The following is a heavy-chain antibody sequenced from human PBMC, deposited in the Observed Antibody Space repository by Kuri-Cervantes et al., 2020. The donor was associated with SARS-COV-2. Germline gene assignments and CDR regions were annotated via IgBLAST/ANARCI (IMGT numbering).Heavy chain of an antibody. V-gene: IGHV3-48*01. CDR1: GFTFSNYD. CDR3: AKDRVGVQDS. CDR2: ISSSSRTM. Sequence: GGSLRLSCAASGFTFSNYDMNWVRQAPGKGLEWVSYISSSSRTMYNADSVKGRFTISRDNSKNTLYLQVNSLRADDTAVYYCAKDRVGVQDSWGQGTQVTVSS. J-gene: IGHJ5*01. D-gene: IGHD2-21*01.